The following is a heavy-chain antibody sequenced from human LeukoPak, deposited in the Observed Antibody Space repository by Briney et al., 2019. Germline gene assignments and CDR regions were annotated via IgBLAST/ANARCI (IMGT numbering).Heavy chain of an antibody. J-gene: IGHJ4*02. CDR1: GFTFSNYA. CDR2: ISGSGGST. V-gene: IGHV3-23*01. D-gene: IGHD3-22*01. Sequence: GGSLRLSCAASGFTFSNYAMNWVRQAPGKGLEWVSGISGSGGSTYYADSVKGPVTISRDNSKNTLYLQMNSLRAEGTAVYYCAKDTLIVVVNTPYYFDYWGQGTLVTVSS. CDR3: AKDTLIVVVNTPYYFDY.